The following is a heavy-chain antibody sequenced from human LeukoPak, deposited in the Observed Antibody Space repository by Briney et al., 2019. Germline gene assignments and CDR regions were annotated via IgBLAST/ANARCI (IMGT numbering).Heavy chain of an antibody. D-gene: IGHD2-15*01. V-gene: IGHV1-2*06. CDR3: ARDNAEGFCSGGTCYGDAFDL. J-gene: IGHJ3*01. CDR2: INPNTGGT. CDR1: GYTFTGHY. Sequence: ASVKVSCKASGYTFTGHYLHWVRQAPGQRLEWMGRINPNTGGTNYAQKFQGRVTMTRDTPISTAYMELSTLASDDTAVYYCARDNAEGFCSGGTCYGDAFDLWGQGTMITVSS.